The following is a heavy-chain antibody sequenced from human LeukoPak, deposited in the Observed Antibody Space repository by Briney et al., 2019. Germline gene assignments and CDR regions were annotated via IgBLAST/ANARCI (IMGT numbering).Heavy chain of an antibody. CDR3: ARAPFDYGGNPYFDY. V-gene: IGHV1-18*01. D-gene: IGHD4-23*01. CDR1: GYTFTSYG. Sequence: GASGKVSCKASGYTFTSYGISWVRQAPGQGLEWMGCINAYNGNTNFDQKLQGRVTMTTDTSTSTAYMELRSLRSDDTAVYYCARAPFDYGGNPYFDYWGQGTLVTVSS. CDR2: INAYNGNT. J-gene: IGHJ4*02.